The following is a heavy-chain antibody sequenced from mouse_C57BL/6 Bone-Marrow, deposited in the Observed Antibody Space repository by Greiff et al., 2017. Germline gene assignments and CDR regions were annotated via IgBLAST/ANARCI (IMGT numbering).Heavy chain of an antibody. CDR3: ARSGDYGGYYLDY. CDR1: GYSFTGYY. CDR2: INPSTGGT. V-gene: IGHV1-42*01. D-gene: IGHD2-4*01. Sequence: EVQLVESGPELVKPGASVKISCKASGYSFTGYYMNWVKQSPEKSLEWIGEINPSTGGTTYNQKFKAKATLTVDKSSSTAYMQLKSLTSEDSAVYYCARSGDYGGYYLDYWGRGTTLTVSS. J-gene: IGHJ2*01.